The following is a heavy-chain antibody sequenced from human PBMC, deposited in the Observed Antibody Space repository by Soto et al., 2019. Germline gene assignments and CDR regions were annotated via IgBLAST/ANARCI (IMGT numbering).Heavy chain of an antibody. CDR1: GFTFSNYA. Sequence: EVHLLEFGGGLIQPGESLRLSCVGSGFTFSNYAMSWVRQPPGKGLEWVSAISDNADSTSYPDSVKGRFSISRDNSWNTLYLEMNRLRVDDTAVYYCARKCHTGDGYDYFDYWGQGTLVTVSS. D-gene: IGHD4-17*01. V-gene: IGHV3-23*01. CDR2: ISDNADST. CDR3: ARKCHTGDGYDYFDY. J-gene: IGHJ4*02.